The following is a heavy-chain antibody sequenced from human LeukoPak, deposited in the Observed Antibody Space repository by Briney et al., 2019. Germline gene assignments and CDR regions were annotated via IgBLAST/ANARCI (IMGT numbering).Heavy chain of an antibody. CDR1: GGSINSYY. CDR3: ARARGVVVAARNDAFDI. D-gene: IGHD2-15*01. Sequence: SETLSLTCTVSGGSINSYYWSWIRQPPGKGLEWIGYIYYSGSTNYNPSLKSRVTISVDTSKNQFSLKLSSVTAADTAVYYCARARGVVVAARNDAFDIWGQGTMVTVSS. V-gene: IGHV4-59*01. J-gene: IGHJ3*02. CDR2: IYYSGST.